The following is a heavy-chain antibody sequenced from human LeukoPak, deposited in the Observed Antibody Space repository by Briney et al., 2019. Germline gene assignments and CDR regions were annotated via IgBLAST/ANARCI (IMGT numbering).Heavy chain of an antibody. V-gene: IGHV3-7*04. J-gene: IGHJ4*02. CDR3: AKVAVEANDY. D-gene: IGHD4-23*01. CDR2: IKQDGSEK. CDR1: GFTFSSYW. Sequence: GGSLRLSCAASGFTFSSYWMSWVRQAPGKGLEWVANIKQDGSEKYYEDSVKGRFTISRDNAKNSLYLQMNFLRVEDTAVYYCAKVAVEANDYWGQGTLVTVSS.